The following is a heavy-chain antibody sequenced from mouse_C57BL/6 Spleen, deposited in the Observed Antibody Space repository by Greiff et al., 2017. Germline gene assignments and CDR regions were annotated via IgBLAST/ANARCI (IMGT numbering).Heavy chain of an antibody. V-gene: IGHV5-9-1*02. Sequence: EVMLVESGEGLVKPGGSLKLSCAASGFTFSSYAMSWVRQTPEKRLEWVAYISSGGDYTYYADTVKGRFTISRDNARNTLYLQMSSLKSEDTAMYYCTREGGYYSNSFCAYWGQGTLVTVSA. CDR3: TREGGYYSNSFCAY. D-gene: IGHD2-5*01. CDR2: ISSGGDYT. CDR1: GFTFSSYA. J-gene: IGHJ3*01.